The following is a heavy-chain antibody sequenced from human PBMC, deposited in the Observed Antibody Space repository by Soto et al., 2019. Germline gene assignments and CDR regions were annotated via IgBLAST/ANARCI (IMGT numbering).Heavy chain of an antibody. D-gene: IGHD6-6*01. V-gene: IGHV1-8*01. CDR2: MNPNSGNT. CDR1: GYTFTSYD. Sequence: ASVKVSCKASGYTFTSYDINWVRQATGQGLEWMGWMNPNSGNTGYAQKFQGRVTMTRNTSISTAYMELSSLRSEDTAVYYCARGSIAARGGYYGTDVWGQGTTVTVSS. J-gene: IGHJ6*02. CDR3: ARGSIAARGGYYGTDV.